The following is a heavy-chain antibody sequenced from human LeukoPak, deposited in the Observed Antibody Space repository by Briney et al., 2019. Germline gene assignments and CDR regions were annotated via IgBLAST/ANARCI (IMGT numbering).Heavy chain of an antibody. CDR1: GYTLTELS. CDR2: FDPEDGET. J-gene: IGHJ4*02. Sequence: ASVKVSCKVSGYTLTELSMHWVRQAPGKGLEWMGGFDPEDGETIYAQKFQGRVTMTEDTSTDTAYMELSSLGSDETAVYYCARVDLLTGYYFFDYWGQGTLVTVSS. CDR3: ARVDLLTGYYFFDY. D-gene: IGHD3-9*01. V-gene: IGHV1-24*01.